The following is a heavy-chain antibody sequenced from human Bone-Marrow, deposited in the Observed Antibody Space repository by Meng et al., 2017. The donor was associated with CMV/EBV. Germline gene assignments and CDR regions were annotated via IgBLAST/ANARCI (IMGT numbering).Heavy chain of an antibody. V-gene: IGHV4-59*01. CDR3: ARDATYYDFWRGYYEYYYYGMDV. D-gene: IGHD3-3*01. J-gene: IGHJ6*02. CDR1: GGSISSYH. Sequence: SETLSLTCTGSGGSISSYHWSWIRQPPGKGLEWIGYIYYSGSTNYNPSLKSRVTISVDTSKNQFSLKLTSVTAADTAVYYCARDATYYDFWRGYYEYYYYGMDVWGQETTVTVSS. CDR2: IYYSGST.